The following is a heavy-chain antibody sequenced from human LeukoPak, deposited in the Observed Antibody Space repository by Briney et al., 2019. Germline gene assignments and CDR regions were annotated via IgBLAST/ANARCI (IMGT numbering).Heavy chain of an antibody. Sequence: PGGSLRLSCAASGFTFSSYSMNWVRQAPGKGLEWVSSISSSSSYIYYADSVKGRFTISRDNAKNSLYLQMNSLRAEDTAVYYCAKRVVWAAAGTEFVWGQGTLVTVSS. J-gene: IGHJ4*02. CDR1: GFTFSSYS. D-gene: IGHD6-13*01. V-gene: IGHV3-21*01. CDR3: AKRVVWAAAGTEFV. CDR2: ISSSSSYI.